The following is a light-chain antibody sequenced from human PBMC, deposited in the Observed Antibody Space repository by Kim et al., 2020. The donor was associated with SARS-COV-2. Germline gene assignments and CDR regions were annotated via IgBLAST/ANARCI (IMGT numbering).Light chain of an antibody. J-gene: IGKJ5*01. CDR3: QQFHNYPIT. V-gene: IGKV1D-13*01. CDR1: EDINSA. Sequence: AVHLTQSPSSLSASIGDRVTVTCRASEDINSALAWYQQRPGRSPTFLIYDASTLQGGVPSRFSGRGSGTHFTLTIDNLQPEDFGTYFCQQFHNYPITFGQGTRLEIK. CDR2: DAS.